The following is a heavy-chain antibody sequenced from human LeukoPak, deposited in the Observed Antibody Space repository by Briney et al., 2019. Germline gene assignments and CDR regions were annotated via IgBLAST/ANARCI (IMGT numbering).Heavy chain of an antibody. V-gene: IGHV1-2*02. CDR3: ARGVAYYYDSSGYFDY. CDR1: GYTFTGYY. J-gene: IGHJ4*02. Sequence: GASVKVSCKASGYTFTGYYMHWVRQAPGQGLEWMGWINPNSGGTNYAQKFQGRVTMTTDTSTSTAYMELRSLRSDDTAVYYCARGVAYYYDSSGYFDYWGQGTLVTVSS. CDR2: INPNSGGT. D-gene: IGHD3-22*01.